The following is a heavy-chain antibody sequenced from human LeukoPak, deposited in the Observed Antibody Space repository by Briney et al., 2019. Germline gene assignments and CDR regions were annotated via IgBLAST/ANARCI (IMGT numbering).Heavy chain of an antibody. Sequence: ASVKVSCKASGYTFTSYYMHWVRQAPGQGLEWMGIINPSGGSTSYAQKFQGRVTMTRDTSTSTVYMELSSLRSEDTAVYYCARPYYDILTGPHDAFDIWCQGTMVIVSS. CDR1: GYTFTSYY. CDR2: INPSGGST. D-gene: IGHD3-9*01. J-gene: IGHJ3*02. V-gene: IGHV1-46*01. CDR3: ARPYYDILTGPHDAFDI.